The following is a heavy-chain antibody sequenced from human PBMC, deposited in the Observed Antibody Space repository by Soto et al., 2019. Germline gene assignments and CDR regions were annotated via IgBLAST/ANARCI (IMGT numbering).Heavy chain of an antibody. Sequence: QVQLVQSGAEVKKPGSSVKVSCKASGGTFSSYAISWVRQAPGQGLEWMGGIIPIFGTANYAQKFQGRVTITADESTSTAYMELSSLRSEDTAVYYCARSRYDSSGYYFDYYYYGMDVWGQGTTVTVSS. D-gene: IGHD3-22*01. J-gene: IGHJ6*02. CDR1: GGTFSSYA. CDR2: IIPIFGTA. V-gene: IGHV1-69*01. CDR3: ARSRYDSSGYYFDYYYYGMDV.